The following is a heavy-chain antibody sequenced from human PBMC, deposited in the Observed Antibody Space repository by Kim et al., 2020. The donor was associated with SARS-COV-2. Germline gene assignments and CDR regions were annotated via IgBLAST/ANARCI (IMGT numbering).Heavy chain of an antibody. D-gene: IGHD5-12*01. CDR1: GYTLTKVS. Sequence: ASVKVSCKVSGYTLTKVSMHWVRQAPGKGLEWMGGFDPDDGETNYAQKFKGRVILTKDTSTDTAHMELSSLTSEDTAGYYFASDGGMYPGYQHDAFDIWGLGSMVTVSS. J-gene: IGHJ3*02. V-gene: IGHV1-24*01. CDR3: ASDGGMYPGYQHDAFDI. CDR2: FDPDDGET.